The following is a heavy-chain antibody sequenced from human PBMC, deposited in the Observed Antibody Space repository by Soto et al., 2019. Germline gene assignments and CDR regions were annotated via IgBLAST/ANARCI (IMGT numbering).Heavy chain of an antibody. J-gene: IGHJ4*02. V-gene: IGHV1-8*01. Sequence: QVQLVQSGAEVKKPGASVKVSCKASGYTFTSYDINRVRQATGQGLEWMGWMNPNSGNTGYAQKLQGRVTMTRNNPQSTAYMEVGSLRSEHTAVYYCARGHRTEYGDCVSFDHWGPGTLVPLSS. CDR1: GYTFTSYD. CDR2: MNPNSGNT. CDR3: ARGHRTEYGDCVSFDH. D-gene: IGHD4-17*01.